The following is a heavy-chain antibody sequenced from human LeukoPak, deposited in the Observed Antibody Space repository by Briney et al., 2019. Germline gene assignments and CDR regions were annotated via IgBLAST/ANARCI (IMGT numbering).Heavy chain of an antibody. CDR2: IREDGTIT. J-gene: IGHJ4*02. V-gene: IGHV3-74*01. D-gene: IGHD1-26*01. CDR3: ARNFVGTSTSDFDS. Sequence: SGGSLRLSCAASGFTFSSYWMRWVRQVPGKGLVWVSRIREDGTITNYEDSVKGRFTIFRDNARNTLYLQMHSLRAEDTAIYYCARNFVGTSTSDFDSWGQGTQVTVSS. CDR1: GFTFSSYW.